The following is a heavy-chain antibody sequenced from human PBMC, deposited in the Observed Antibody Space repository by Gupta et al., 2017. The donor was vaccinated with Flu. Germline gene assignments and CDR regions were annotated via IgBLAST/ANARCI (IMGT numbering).Heavy chain of an antibody. CDR1: GFTFSSYA. Sequence: EVQLLESGGGLVQPGGSLRLSCAASGFTFSSYAMSWVRQAPGKGLEWVSAISGSGGSTYYADSVKGRFTISRDNSKNTLYLQMNSLRAEDTAVYYCAKDLSTRNHQEHSSSLDYYYYGMDVWGQGTTVTVSS. J-gene: IGHJ6*02. V-gene: IGHV3-23*01. CDR3: AKDLSTRNHQEHSSSLDYYYYGMDV. D-gene: IGHD6-13*01. CDR2: ISGSGGST.